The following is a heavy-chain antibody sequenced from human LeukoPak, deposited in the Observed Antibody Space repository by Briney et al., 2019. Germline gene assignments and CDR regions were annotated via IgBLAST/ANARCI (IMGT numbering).Heavy chain of an antibody. J-gene: IGHJ4*02. D-gene: IGHD3-9*01. Sequence: GGSLRLSCAASGFTFSSYGMHWVRQAPGKGLEWVAFIRYDGSNKYYADSVKGRFTISRDNSKNTLYLQMNRPRAQDPAVYFCSKYFNFRAPYYWVQGTLVTVSP. CDR3: SKYFNFRAPYY. V-gene: IGHV3-30*02. CDR2: IRYDGSNK. CDR1: GFTFSSYG.